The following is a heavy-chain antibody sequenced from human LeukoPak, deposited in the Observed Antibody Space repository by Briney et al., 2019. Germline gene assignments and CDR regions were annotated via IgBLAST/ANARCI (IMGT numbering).Heavy chain of an antibody. Sequence: GGSLRLSCAASGFTFSTYWMSWVRQAPGKGLECVANIKEDGSEKYYVDSVKGRFTISRDDAKNSVYLQMNSLRAEDTALYYCARLNRRYCYGTTCYMEPGAGHWGQGTLVTVSS. CDR3: ARLNRRYCYGTTCYMEPGAGH. J-gene: IGHJ4*02. CDR2: IKEDGSEK. D-gene: IGHD2/OR15-2a*01. CDR1: GFTFSTYW. V-gene: IGHV3-7*01.